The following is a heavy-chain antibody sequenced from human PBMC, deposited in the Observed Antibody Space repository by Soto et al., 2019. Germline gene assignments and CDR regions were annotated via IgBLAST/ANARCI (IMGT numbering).Heavy chain of an antibody. D-gene: IGHD4-17*01. CDR1: GGSITSSGFW. CDR2: IYDTGNT. V-gene: IGHV4-39*01. Sequence: HLQLQESGPGLVKPSETLSLTCAVSGGSITSSGFWWGWIRQPPGKGLEWIATIYDTGNTFYNPSLRNRVTISADTSKNQFALNLNSVTAADTAVYYCAKRAYGDPFDPWGQGTLVTVSS. J-gene: IGHJ5*02. CDR3: AKRAYGDPFDP.